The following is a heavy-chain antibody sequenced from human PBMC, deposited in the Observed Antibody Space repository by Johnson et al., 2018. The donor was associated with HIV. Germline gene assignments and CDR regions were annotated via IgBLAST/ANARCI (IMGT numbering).Heavy chain of an antibody. CDR3: ARSSHEYGDYLWGRDAFDI. Sequence: VQLVESGGGVVQPGRSLRLSCAASGFTFSSYAIHWVRQAPGKGLEWVALISYDGSNKYNADSVKVRFTISRDNPTNTLYRQMNRLRAEDTAVYYWARSSHEYGDYLWGRDAFDIWGQGTMVTVSS. CDR1: GFTFSSYA. V-gene: IGHV3-30-3*01. J-gene: IGHJ3*02. D-gene: IGHD4-17*01. CDR2: ISYDGSNK.